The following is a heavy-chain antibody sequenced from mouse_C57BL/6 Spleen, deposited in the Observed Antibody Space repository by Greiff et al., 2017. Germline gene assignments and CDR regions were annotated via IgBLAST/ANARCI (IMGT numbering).Heavy chain of an antibody. V-gene: IGHV14-2*01. D-gene: IGHD2-2*01. CDR1: GFNIKDYY. CDR2: IDPADGET. CDR3: VSYGSAYYFDY. Sequence: VQLQQSGAELVKPGASVKLSCTASGFNIKDYYMHWVKQRPEQGLEWIGRIDPADGETKYAPTFQGKATITADTSSNTAYLQLSSLTSEDTAVYYCVSYGSAYYFDYWGQGTTLTVSS. J-gene: IGHJ2*01.